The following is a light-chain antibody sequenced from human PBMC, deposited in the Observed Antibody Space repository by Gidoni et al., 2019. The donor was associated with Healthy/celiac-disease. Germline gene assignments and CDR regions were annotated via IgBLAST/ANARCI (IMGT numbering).Light chain of an antibody. V-gene: IGKV1-39*01. Sequence: DIDMTYPPSSLSASVVDRVTITCGASESISSYLNCYQQKPGKAPKLLIYAASSLQSGVPSRFSGSGSVTDFTLTISSLQPEDFATYYCQQSYSTPPTFGQGTKVEIK. CDR3: QQSYSTPPT. CDR2: AAS. J-gene: IGKJ1*01. CDR1: ESISSY.